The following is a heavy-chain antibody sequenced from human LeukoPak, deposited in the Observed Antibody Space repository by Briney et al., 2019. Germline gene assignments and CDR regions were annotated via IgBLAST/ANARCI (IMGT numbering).Heavy chain of an antibody. CDR1: GGSISSYY. CDR3: ARGGNYGDYDGYFDY. V-gene: IGHV4-59*08. Sequence: PSETLSLTCAVSGGSISSYYWSWIRQPPGKGLEWIGYIYYSGSTNYNPSLRSRVTISVDTSKNQFSLKLSSVTAADTAVYYCARGGNYGDYDGYFDYWGQGTLVTVSS. CDR2: IYYSGST. J-gene: IGHJ4*02. D-gene: IGHD4-17*01.